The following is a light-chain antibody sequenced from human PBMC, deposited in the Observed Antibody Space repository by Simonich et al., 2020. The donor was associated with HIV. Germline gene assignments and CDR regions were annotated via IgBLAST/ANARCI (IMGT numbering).Light chain of an antibody. CDR1: SSEVGNYNY. CDR3: CSYAGSSNYV. CDR2: EFT. J-gene: IGLJ1*01. V-gene: IGLV2-11*01. Sequence: QSALTQPRSVSGSPGQSVTISCTGTSSEVGNYNYVSWYQQHPGKAPKLMLYEFTKRPSGVPDRFAGSKSGNTASLTIAGLQAEDEADYYCCSYAGSSNYVFGTGTKVTVL.